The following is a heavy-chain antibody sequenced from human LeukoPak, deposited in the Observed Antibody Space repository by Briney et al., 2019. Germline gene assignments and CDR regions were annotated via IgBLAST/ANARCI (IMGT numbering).Heavy chain of an antibody. Sequence: SETLSLTCTVSGYSISSGYYWGWIRQPPGKGLEWIGNFYHSGSTYYNPSLKSRVTISLDTSKNQFSLKLSSVTAADTAVYYCPRTPNYGDFAFDYWGQGTLVTVSS. J-gene: IGHJ4*02. V-gene: IGHV4-38-2*02. CDR3: PRTPNYGDFAFDY. D-gene: IGHD4-17*01. CDR1: GYSISSGYY. CDR2: FYHSGST.